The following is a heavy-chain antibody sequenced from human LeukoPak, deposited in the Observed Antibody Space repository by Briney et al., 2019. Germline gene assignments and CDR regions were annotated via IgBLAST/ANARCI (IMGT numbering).Heavy chain of an antibody. Sequence: ASAKVSCQASGYTFTSHVIHWVRQAAGQGLEWMGWSSSYNGNIYYPQSFQGRVTLTTDTSTRTAYVDARNQPSNETPGYFCARWSGSGDDSNYFDYWGQGTLVTVSS. J-gene: IGHJ4*01. V-gene: IGHV1-18*01. CDR1: GYTFTSHV. D-gene: IGHD5-12*01. CDR3: ARWSGSGDDSNYFDY. CDR2: SSSYNGNI.